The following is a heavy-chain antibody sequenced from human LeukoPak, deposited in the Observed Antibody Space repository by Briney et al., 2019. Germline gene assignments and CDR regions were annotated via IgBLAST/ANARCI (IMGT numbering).Heavy chain of an antibody. CDR3: ARDLGCSYGYFGDKYNWFDP. V-gene: IGHV6-1*01. D-gene: IGHD5-18*01. J-gene: IGHJ5*02. CDR2: TYYRSKWYN. CDR1: GDSVSSNSAA. Sequence: SQTLSLTCAISGDSVSSNSAAWNWIRQSPSRGLEWLGRTYYRSKWYNDYAVSVKSRITINPDTSKNQFSLQLNSVTPEDTAVHYCARDLGCSYGYFGDKYNWFDPWGQGTLVTVSS.